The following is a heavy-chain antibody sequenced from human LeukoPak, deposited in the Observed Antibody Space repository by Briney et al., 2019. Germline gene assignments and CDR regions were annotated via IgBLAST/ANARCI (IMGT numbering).Heavy chain of an antibody. D-gene: IGHD3-3*01. Sequence: GGSLRLSCAASGFTFSSYAMNWVRQAPGKGLEWVSGISGSGGSTYYADSVKGRFTISKDNSKNTLYLQMNSLRVEDTAVYYCAKQYDFWSGSDYWGQGTLVTVSS. J-gene: IGHJ4*02. CDR3: AKQYDFWSGSDY. CDR1: GFTFSSYA. CDR2: ISGSGGST. V-gene: IGHV3-23*01.